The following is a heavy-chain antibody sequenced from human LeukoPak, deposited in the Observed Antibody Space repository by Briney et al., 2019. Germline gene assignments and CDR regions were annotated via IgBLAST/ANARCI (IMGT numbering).Heavy chain of an antibody. CDR1: GYTLTELS. D-gene: IGHD6-19*01. J-gene: IGHJ4*02. V-gene: IGHV1-2*02. Sequence: ASVKVSCKVSGYTLTELSMHWVRQAPGQGLEWMGWINPNSGGTNYAQKFQGRVTMTRDTSISTAYMELSRLRSDDTTVYYCARAPTLPGIAVAGTGAQFDYWGQGTLVTVSS. CDR3: ARAPTLPGIAVAGTGAQFDY. CDR2: INPNSGGT.